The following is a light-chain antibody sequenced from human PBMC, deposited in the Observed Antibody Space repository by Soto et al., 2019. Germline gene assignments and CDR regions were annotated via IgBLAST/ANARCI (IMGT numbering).Light chain of an antibody. V-gene: IGKV3-15*01. CDR2: GAS. CDR1: QSVSSN. CDR3: QQYINWPHT. Sequence: DIVMTQSPATLSVSPGERATLSCRASQSVSSNLAWYQQKPGQPPRLLIYGASARASDTRFSGSGSGTEFTLTISSLQSEDFAVYYCQQYINWPHTFGQGTKLEIK. J-gene: IGKJ2*01.